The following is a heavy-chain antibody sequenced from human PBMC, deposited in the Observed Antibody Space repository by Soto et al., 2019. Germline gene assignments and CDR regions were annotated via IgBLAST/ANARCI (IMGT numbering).Heavy chain of an antibody. J-gene: IGHJ4*02. CDR3: AKGSYSGVYSDFDY. CDR1: GFTFRSYD. CDR2: ISYDGSNK. V-gene: IGHV3-30*18. Sequence: GGFLRLSCAASGFTFRSYDMYWVRQAPGKGLEWVAVISYDGSNKYYADSVKGRFTLSRDNSKNTLYLQMNSLRAGDTAVYYCAKGSYSGVYSDFDYWGQGTLVTVSS. D-gene: IGHD1-26*01.